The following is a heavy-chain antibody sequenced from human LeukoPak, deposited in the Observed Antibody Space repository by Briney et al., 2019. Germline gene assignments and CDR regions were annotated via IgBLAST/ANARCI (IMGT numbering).Heavy chain of an antibody. Sequence: ASVTVSCTASGYTFSSYGISWVRQAPGQGLEWMGWISAYNGNTNYAQKLQGRVTMTTDTSTSTAYMELRSLRSDDTAVYYCAREGIARNWFDPWGQGTLVTVS. CDR1: GYTFSSYG. CDR3: AREGIARNWFDP. V-gene: IGHV1-18*01. CDR2: ISAYNGNT. J-gene: IGHJ5*02. D-gene: IGHD6-13*01.